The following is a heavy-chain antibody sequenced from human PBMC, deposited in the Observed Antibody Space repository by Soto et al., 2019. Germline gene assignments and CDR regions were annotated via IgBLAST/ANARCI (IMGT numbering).Heavy chain of an antibody. Sequence: GESLKISCKGSGYSFTSYWISWVRQMPGKGLEWTGRIDPSDSYTNYSPSFQGHVTISADKSISTAYLQWSSLKASDTAMYYCAGQYYYDSSGYYNLDYYYYYGMDVWGQGTTVTVSS. CDR1: GYSFTSYW. CDR3: AGQYYYDSSGYYNLDYYYYYGMDV. J-gene: IGHJ6*02. CDR2: IDPSDSYT. D-gene: IGHD3-22*01. V-gene: IGHV5-10-1*01.